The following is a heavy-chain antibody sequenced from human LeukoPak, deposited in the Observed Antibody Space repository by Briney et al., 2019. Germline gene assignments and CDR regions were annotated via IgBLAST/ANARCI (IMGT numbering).Heavy chain of an antibody. CDR2: IYHSGST. J-gene: IGHJ4*02. V-gene: IGHV4-38-2*01. D-gene: IGHD2-15*01. CDR3: ARGYCSGGSCQLDPGFDY. Sequence: SGTLSLTCAVSGYSISSGYYWGWIRQPPGKGLEWIGSIYHSGSTYYNPSLKSRVTISVDTSKNQFSLKLSSVTAADTAVYYCARGYCSGGSCQLDPGFDYWGQGTLVTVSS. CDR1: GYSISSGYY.